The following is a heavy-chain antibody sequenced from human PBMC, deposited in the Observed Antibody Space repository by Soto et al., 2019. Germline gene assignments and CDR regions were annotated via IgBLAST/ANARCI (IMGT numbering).Heavy chain of an antibody. V-gene: IGHV5-10-1*01. D-gene: IGHD6-13*01. CDR3: ARPHSSSWYWLFDY. CDR1: GYSFTSYW. CDR2: IDPSDSYT. J-gene: IGHJ4*02. Sequence: GESLKISCKGSGYSFTSYWISWVRQMPGKGLEWMGRIDPSDSYTNYSPSFQGHVTISADKSISTAYLQWSSLKASDTAMYHCARPHSSSWYWLFDYWGQGTLVTVSS.